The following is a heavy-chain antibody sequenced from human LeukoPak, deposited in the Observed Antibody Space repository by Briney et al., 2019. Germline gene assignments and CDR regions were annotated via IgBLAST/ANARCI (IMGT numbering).Heavy chain of an antibody. V-gene: IGHV4-4*09. CDR1: GASMSSNY. CDR2: IYHSGNT. Sequence: PSETLSLTCNVSGASMSSNYWSWIRQPPGKGLEWIGYIYHSGNTNYSPSLESRVTMSVDESKNQFSLRVHFVSAADTAVYYCARGGGRGYSYVTFDYWGQGTLVTVSS. D-gene: IGHD5-18*01. J-gene: IGHJ4*02. CDR3: ARGGGRGYSYVTFDY.